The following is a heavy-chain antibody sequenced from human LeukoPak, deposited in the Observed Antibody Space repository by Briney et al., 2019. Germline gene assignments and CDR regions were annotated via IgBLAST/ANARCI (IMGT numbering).Heavy chain of an antibody. D-gene: IGHD6-13*01. CDR3: ARHARVKKYSSSWYYGY. V-gene: IGHV5-51*01. Sequence: GESLKISCKVSGYIFTSDWIGWVRQVPGKGLEWMGIIHPGDSDTRYSPSFQGQVTFSADKSISTAYLQWSSLKASDTAMYYCARHARVKKYSSSWYYGYWGQGTLVTVSS. CDR2: IHPGDSDT. J-gene: IGHJ4*02. CDR1: GYIFTSDW.